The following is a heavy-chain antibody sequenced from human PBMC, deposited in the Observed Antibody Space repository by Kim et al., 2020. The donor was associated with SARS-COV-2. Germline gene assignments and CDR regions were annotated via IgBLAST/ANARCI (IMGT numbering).Heavy chain of an antibody. CDR2: IYYSGST. CDR3: ASHREVDRLWFGELFPKQRNAFDI. Sequence: SETLSLTCTVSGGSISSYYWSWIRQPPGKGLEWIGYIYYSGSTNYNPSLKSRVTISVDTSKNQFSLKLSSVTAADTAVYYCASHREVDRLWFGELFPKQRNAFDIWGQGTMVTVSS. D-gene: IGHD3-10*01. J-gene: IGHJ3*02. CDR1: GGSISSYY. V-gene: IGHV4-59*01.